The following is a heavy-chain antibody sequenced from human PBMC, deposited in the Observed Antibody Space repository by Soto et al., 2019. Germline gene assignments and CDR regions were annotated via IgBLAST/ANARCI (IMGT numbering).Heavy chain of an antibody. Sequence: GGSLRLSCAASGFTFSSYAMHWVRQAPGKVLEWVAVISYDGSNKYYADSVKGRFTISRDNSKNTLYLQMNSLRAEDTAVYYCAREYCSSTSCYYYYYYGMDVWGQGXTVTVYS. CDR2: ISYDGSNK. CDR3: AREYCSSTSCYYYYYYGMDV. D-gene: IGHD2-2*01. J-gene: IGHJ6*02. CDR1: GFTFSSYA. V-gene: IGHV3-30-3*01.